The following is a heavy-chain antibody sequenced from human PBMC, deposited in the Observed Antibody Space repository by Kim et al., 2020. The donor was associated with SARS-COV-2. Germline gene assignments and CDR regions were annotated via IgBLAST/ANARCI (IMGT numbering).Heavy chain of an antibody. Sequence: SGPTLVNPTQTLTLTCTFSGFSLSTTGVGVGWIRQPPGKALEWLAFIFWDDDQRYSPSLNSRLTVTKDTSKNQVVLTMTNMDHVDTATYFCAHIMIRGVIKIYAMDVWGQGPTLTVSS. V-gene: IGHV2-5*02. J-gene: IGHJ6*02. CDR1: GFSLSTTGVG. CDR2: IFWDDDQ. CDR3: AHIMIRGVIKIYAMDV. D-gene: IGHD3-10*01.